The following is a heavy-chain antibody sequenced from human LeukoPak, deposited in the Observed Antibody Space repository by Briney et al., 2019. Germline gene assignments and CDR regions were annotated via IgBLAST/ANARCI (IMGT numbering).Heavy chain of an antibody. J-gene: IGHJ4*02. Sequence: PGGSLRLSCKASTFTASKFTFTNAWMSWVRQAPGKGLQWVANIYNSGSPTYYADSVKGRFTISRDNSKNTLFLQMDSLRAEDTAVYYCAKCGSGWSHFDYSGQGTLVTVSS. CDR3: AKCGSGWSHFDY. V-gene: IGHV3-23*05. CDR2: IYNSGSPT. D-gene: IGHD6-19*01. CDR1: TFTASKFTFTNA.